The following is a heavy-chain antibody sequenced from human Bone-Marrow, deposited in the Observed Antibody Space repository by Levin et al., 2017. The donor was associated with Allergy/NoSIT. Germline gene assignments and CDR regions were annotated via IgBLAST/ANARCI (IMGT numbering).Heavy chain of an antibody. CDR2: INHSGSI. Sequence: ASETLSLTCAVYGRTFSHYYWNWIRQPPGKGLEWIGEINHSGSINYNPSLKSRVITSIDKSKNQVSLKLISVTAADTAVYYCARGRAVYSGGSGYYWEGLDVWAQGTTVTVSS. D-gene: IGHD3-22*01. CDR3: ARGRAVYSGGSGYYWEGLDV. V-gene: IGHV4-34*01. CDR1: GRTFSHYY. J-gene: IGHJ6*02.